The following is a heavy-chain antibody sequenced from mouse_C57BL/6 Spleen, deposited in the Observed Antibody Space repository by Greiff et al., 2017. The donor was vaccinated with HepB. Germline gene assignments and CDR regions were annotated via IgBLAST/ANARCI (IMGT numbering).Heavy chain of an antibody. CDR2: ISSGSSTI. V-gene: IGHV5-17*01. CDR3: GRYDGYLFDY. Sequence: DVKLVESGGGLVKPGGSLKLSCAASGFTFSDYGMHWVRQAPEKGLEWVAYISSGSSTIYYADTVKGRFTISRDNATNTLFLQMTSLRSEDTALYCCGRYDGYLFDYWGQGTLVTVSA. J-gene: IGHJ3*01. CDR1: GFTFSDYG. D-gene: IGHD1-1*01.